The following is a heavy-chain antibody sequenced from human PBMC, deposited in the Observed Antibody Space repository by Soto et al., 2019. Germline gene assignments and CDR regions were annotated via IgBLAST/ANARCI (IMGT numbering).Heavy chain of an antibody. CDR1: GGSISSGDYY. D-gene: IGHD3-3*01. CDR3: ARVVPYYDFWSGYPNWFDP. J-gene: IGHJ5*02. V-gene: IGHV4-30-4*01. Sequence: PSETLSLTCTVSGGSISSGDYYWSWIRQPPGKGLEWIGYIYYSGSTYYNPSLKSRVTISVDTSKNQFSLKLSSVTAADTAVYYCARVVPYYDFWSGYPNWFDPWGQGTLVTVSS. CDR2: IYYSGST.